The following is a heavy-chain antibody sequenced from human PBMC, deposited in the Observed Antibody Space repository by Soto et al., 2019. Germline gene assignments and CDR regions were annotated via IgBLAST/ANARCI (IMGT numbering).Heavy chain of an antibody. CDR1: GGSISSYY. J-gene: IGHJ4*02. Sequence: QVQLQESGPGLVKPSETLSLTCTVSGGSISSYYWSWIRQPPGKGLEWIGYIYYSGSTNYNPSLKSLVTISVDTSKNQFSLKLSSVTAADTAVYYCARAYGDYSSVLFDYWGQGTLVTVSS. D-gene: IGHD4-17*01. CDR2: IYYSGST. V-gene: IGHV4-59*01. CDR3: ARAYGDYSSVLFDY.